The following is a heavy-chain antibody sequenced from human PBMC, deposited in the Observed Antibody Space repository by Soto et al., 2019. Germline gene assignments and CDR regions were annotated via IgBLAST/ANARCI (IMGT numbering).Heavy chain of an antibody. Sequence: GGSLRLSCAASGFTFSSYGMHWVRQAPGKXLEWVAVISYDGSNKYYAGSVKGRFTISRDNSKNTLYLQMNSLRAEDTAVYYCAKLPGYYDSSGYYEDFDYWGQGPLVTVSS. D-gene: IGHD3-22*01. J-gene: IGHJ4*02. CDR3: AKLPGYYDSSGYYEDFDY. V-gene: IGHV3-30*18. CDR1: GFTFSSYG. CDR2: ISYDGSNK.